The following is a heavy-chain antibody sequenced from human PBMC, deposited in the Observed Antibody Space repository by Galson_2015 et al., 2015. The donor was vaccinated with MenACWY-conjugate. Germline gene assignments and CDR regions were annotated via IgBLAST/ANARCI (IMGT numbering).Heavy chain of an antibody. Sequence: SLRLSCAASGFTFSSYWMSWARQAPGKGLEWVASIKQDGNDKEYLDSVKGRFTISRDNARNSLYLQMNSLRAEDTAIYYCARGPRGQLPGVDFDYWGQGTLVTVSS. CDR3: ARGPRGQLPGVDFDY. CDR1: GFTFSSYW. V-gene: IGHV3-7*03. CDR2: IKQDGNDK. J-gene: IGHJ4*02. D-gene: IGHD1-26*01.